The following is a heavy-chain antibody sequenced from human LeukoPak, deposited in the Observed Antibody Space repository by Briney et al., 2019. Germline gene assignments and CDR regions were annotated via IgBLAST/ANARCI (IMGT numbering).Heavy chain of an antibody. CDR2: IYHSGST. D-gene: IGHD3-10*01. CDR3: ARGPTVLRWFGELKLSPPFLDY. V-gene: IGHV4-4*02. CDR1: GGSISSSNW. J-gene: IGHJ4*02. Sequence: PSETLSLTCAVSGGSISSSNWWSWVRQPPGKGLEWIGEIYHSGSTNYNPSLKSRVAISVDTSKNQFSLKLSSVTAADTAVYYCARGPTVLRWFGELKLSPPFLDYWGQGTLVTVSS.